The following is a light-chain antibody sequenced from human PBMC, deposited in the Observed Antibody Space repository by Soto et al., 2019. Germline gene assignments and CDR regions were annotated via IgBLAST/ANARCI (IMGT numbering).Light chain of an antibody. CDR2: DVN. Sequence: QSVLTQPASVSGSPGQSITISCTGTSSDVGAYKYVSWYQQHPGKAPKLIVYDVNSRPSGVSDRFSGSKSGTTASLTISGLQAEDEADYYCTSYTSSSTYVFGSGTKVTVL. CDR3: TSYTSSSTYV. V-gene: IGLV2-14*03. CDR1: SSDVGAYKY. J-gene: IGLJ1*01.